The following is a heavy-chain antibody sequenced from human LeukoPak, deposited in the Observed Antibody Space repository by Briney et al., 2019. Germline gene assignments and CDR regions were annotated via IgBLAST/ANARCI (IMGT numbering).Heavy chain of an antibody. CDR3: ARASTAVVPAARPNNWFDP. CDR1: GGSFSGYY. D-gene: IGHD2-2*01. J-gene: IGHJ5*02. Sequence: SETLSLTCAVYGGSFSGYYWSWIRQPPGKGLEWIGEINHSGSTNYNPSLKSRVTISVDTSKNQFSLKLSSVTAADTAVYYCARASTAVVPAARPNNWFDPWGQGTLVTVSS. CDR2: INHSGST. V-gene: IGHV4-34*01.